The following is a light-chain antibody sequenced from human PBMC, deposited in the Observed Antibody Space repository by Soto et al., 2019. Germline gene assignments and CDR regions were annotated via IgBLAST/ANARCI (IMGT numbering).Light chain of an antibody. V-gene: IGKV1-27*01. Sequence: DIQMTQSPPSLSASVGDRVTITCRASQGIGNSLAWYQQKPGTVPKLLIYSASTLQSGVPSRFSGSGSGTDFTLTISSLQPEDVAAYYCQQYHTVPATFGQGTRLEIK. CDR2: SAS. CDR3: QQYHTVPAT. CDR1: QGIGNS. J-gene: IGKJ5*01.